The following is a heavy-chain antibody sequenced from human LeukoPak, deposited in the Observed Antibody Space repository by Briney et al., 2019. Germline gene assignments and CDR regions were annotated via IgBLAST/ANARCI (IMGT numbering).Heavy chain of an antibody. Sequence: ASVKVSCKASGGTFSSYAISWVRQAPGQGLEWMGRIIPILGIANYAQKFQGRVTITADKSTSTAYMGLSSLRSEDTAVYYCARDTPSSSWYGGFDPWGQGTLVTVSS. CDR1: GGTFSSYA. V-gene: IGHV1-69*04. CDR3: ARDTPSSSWYGGFDP. J-gene: IGHJ5*02. D-gene: IGHD6-13*01. CDR2: IIPILGIA.